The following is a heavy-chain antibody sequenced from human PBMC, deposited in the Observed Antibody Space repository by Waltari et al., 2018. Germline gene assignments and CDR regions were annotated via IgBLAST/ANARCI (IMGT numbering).Heavy chain of an antibody. CDR2: INTRGGST. Sequence: QVQLVQSGAEVKKPGASVRVSCMTSGYTFTSYFIHWVRQAPGQGLEWVGTINTRGGSTSYSQKCQDRVTVTMDAPTTTVYMDLSGLRSEDTAVYFCARGLKYGDYASAYWGQGTLVTVSS. D-gene: IGHD4-17*01. J-gene: IGHJ4*02. V-gene: IGHV1-46*03. CDR1: GYTFTSYF. CDR3: ARGLKYGDYASAY.